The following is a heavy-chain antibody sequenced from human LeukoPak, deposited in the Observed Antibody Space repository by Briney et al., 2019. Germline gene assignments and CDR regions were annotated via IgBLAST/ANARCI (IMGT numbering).Heavy chain of an antibody. CDR3: ARGYTGYDLDY. Sequence: ASVKVSCKAFGYIFISYIIHWVRQAPGQRLEWMGWINAANGNTKYSQKFRGRVTITRDTSASIVYMEVSSLRSEDTAVFYCARGYTGYDLDYWGQGTLVTVSS. CDR1: GYIFISYI. V-gene: IGHV1-3*01. D-gene: IGHD5-12*01. CDR2: INAANGNT. J-gene: IGHJ4*02.